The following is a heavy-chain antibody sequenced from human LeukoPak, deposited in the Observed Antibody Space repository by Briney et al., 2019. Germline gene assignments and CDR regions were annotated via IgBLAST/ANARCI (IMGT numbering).Heavy chain of an antibody. CDR3: ARENSGSYREFDY. J-gene: IGHJ4*02. CDR1: GGSFSSYY. Sequence: SSETLSLTCTVSGGSFSSYYWSWIRQPAGKGLEWIGRIYTSGSTNYNASLKSRVSMSVDTSKNQFSLKLSSVTAADTAVFYCARENSGSYREFDYWGQGTLVTVSS. D-gene: IGHD1-26*01. CDR2: IYTSGST. V-gene: IGHV4-4*07.